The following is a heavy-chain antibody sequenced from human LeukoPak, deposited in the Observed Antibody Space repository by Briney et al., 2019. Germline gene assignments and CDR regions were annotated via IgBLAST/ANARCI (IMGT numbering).Heavy chain of an antibody. V-gene: IGHV3-11*01. D-gene: IGHD3-10*01. CDR1: GFTFSDYY. CDR2: ISSSGSTI. CDR3: ARDRPLLLWFGESDIMDV. Sequence: GGSLRLSWAASGFTFSDYYMSWIRQAPGKGLGWVSYISSSGSTIYYADSVKGRFTISRDNAKNSLYLQMNSLRAEDTAVYYCARDRPLLLWFGESDIMDVWGKGTTVTISS. J-gene: IGHJ6*03.